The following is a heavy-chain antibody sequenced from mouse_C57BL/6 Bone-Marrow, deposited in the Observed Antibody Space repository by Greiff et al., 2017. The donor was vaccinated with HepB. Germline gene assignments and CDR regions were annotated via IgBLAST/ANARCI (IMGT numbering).Heavy chain of an antibody. CDR3: AREDDYDGYYAMDY. CDR1: GFTFSSYA. CDR2: ISDGGSYT. J-gene: IGHJ4*01. V-gene: IGHV5-4*01. D-gene: IGHD2-4*01. Sequence: EVHLVESGGGLVKPGGSLKLSCAASGFTFSSYAMSWVRQTPEKRLEWVATISDGGSYTYYPDNVKGRFTISRDNAKNNLYLQMSHLKSEDTAMYYCAREDDYDGYYAMDYWGQGTSVTVSS.